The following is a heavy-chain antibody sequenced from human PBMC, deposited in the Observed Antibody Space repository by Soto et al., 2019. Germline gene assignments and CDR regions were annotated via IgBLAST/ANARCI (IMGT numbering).Heavy chain of an antibody. J-gene: IGHJ4*02. V-gene: IGHV3-7*03. CDR1: GFTFSTYW. CDR2: INPDGNVG. Sequence: GGSLRLSCVGPGFTFSTYWMNWVRQAPGKGLEWVANINPDGNVGTYVDSVRGRFTTSRDNAKSSLYLQMNSLRADDTAVYFCAGWGGHDYNYWGQGIMVTVSS. D-gene: IGHD4-4*01. CDR3: AGWGGHDYNY.